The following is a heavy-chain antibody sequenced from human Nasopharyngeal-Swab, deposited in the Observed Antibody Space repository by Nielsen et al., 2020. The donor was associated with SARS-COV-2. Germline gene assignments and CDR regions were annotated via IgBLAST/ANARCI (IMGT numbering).Heavy chain of an antibody. V-gene: IGHV4-59*01. CDR2: IYYSGST. J-gene: IGHJ4*02. D-gene: IGHD3-22*01. CDR3: ARGLPSYYDSSGYYSD. Sequence: GSLRLSCTVSGGSISSYYWSLIRPPPGKGLEWIGYIYYSGSTNYNPSLKSRVTISVDTSKNQFSLKLSSVTAADTAVYYCARGLPSYYDSSGYYSDWGQGTLVTVSS. CDR1: GGSISSYY.